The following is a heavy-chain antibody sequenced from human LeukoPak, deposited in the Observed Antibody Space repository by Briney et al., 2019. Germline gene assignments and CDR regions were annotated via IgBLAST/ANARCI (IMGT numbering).Heavy chain of an antibody. CDR1: GYTFTSYG. CDR2: ISAYNGNT. J-gene: IGHJ4*02. V-gene: IGHV1-18*01. Sequence: ASVKVSCKASGYTFTSYGISWVRQAPGQGLEWMGWISAYNGNTNYAQKLQGRGTMTTDTSTSTAYMELRSLRSDDTAVYYCARIGPSLPYIAARPNFDYWGQGTLVTVSS. CDR3: ARIGPSLPYIAARPNFDY. D-gene: IGHD6-6*01.